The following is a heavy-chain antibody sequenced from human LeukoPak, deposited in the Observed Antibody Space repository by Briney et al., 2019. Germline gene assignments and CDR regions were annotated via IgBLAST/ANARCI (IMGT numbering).Heavy chain of an antibody. CDR2: ISGSGGST. CDR1: GFTFSSYA. D-gene: IGHD3-22*01. J-gene: IGHJ4*02. V-gene: IGHV3-23*01. CDR3: AKLGGGYYDSSGY. Sequence: GGSLRLSCAASGFTFSSYAMSWVRQAPGRGLEWVSAISGSGGSTYYADSVKGRFTISRDNSKNTLYLQMNSLRAEDTAVYYCAKLGGGYYDSSGYWGQGTLVTVSS.